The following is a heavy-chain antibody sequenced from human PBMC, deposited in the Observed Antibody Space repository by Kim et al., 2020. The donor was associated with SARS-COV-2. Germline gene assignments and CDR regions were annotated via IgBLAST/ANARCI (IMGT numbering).Heavy chain of an antibody. Sequence: RFTISRDNAKNSLYLQMNSLRAEDTAVYYCARQGLGRFAPYYYYYYYMDVWGKGTTVTVSS. J-gene: IGHJ6*03. CDR3: ARQGLGRFAPYYYYYYYMDV. D-gene: IGHD6-19*01. V-gene: IGHV3-11*06.